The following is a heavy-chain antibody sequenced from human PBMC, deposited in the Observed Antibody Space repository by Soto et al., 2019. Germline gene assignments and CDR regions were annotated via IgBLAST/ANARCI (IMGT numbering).Heavy chain of an antibody. V-gene: IGHV1-3*01. CDR1: GYTFTSYA. Sequence: VASVKVSCKASGYTFTSYAMHWVRQAPGQRLEWIGWITAGKGNTKYSQKFQCIVTIPSDTFASQAYMELSSLRSEDTAVYYCARDSDYDSSGSVFDYWGQGTLVTVSS. CDR2: ITAGKGNT. J-gene: IGHJ4*02. CDR3: ARDSDYDSSGSVFDY. D-gene: IGHD3-22*01.